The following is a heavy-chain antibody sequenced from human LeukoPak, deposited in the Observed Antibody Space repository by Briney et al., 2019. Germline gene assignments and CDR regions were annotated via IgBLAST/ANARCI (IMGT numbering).Heavy chain of an antibody. D-gene: IGHD6-13*01. CDR1: GGSFSGYY. V-gene: IGHV4-34*01. CDR2: MNHSGST. J-gene: IGHJ6*03. CDR3: ARADYSSSWSHEYYYMDV. Sequence: SETLSLTCAVYGGSFSGYYWSWIRQPPGKGLEWIGEMNHSGSTNYNPSLKSRVTMSVDTSKNQVSLNLSSVTAADTAVYYCARADYSSSWSHEYYYMDVWGKGTTVTVSS.